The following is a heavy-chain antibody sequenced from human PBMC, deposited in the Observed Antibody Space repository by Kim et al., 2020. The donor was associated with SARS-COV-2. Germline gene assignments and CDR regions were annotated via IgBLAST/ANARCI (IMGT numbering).Heavy chain of an antibody. V-gene: IGHV3-9*01. CDR2: ISWNSGSI. CDR3: AKGNDYSSSYNWFDP. Sequence: GGSLRLSCAASGFTFDDYAMHWVRQAPGKGLEWVSGISWNSGSIGYADSVKGRFTISRDNAKNSLYLQMNSLRAEDTALYYCAKGNDYSSSYNWFDPWGQGTLVTVSS. J-gene: IGHJ5*02. CDR1: GFTFDDYA. D-gene: IGHD6-6*01.